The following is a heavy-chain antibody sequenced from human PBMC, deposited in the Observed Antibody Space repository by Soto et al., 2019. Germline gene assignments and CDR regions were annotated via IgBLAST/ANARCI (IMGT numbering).Heavy chain of an antibody. D-gene: IGHD2-15*01. CDR2: ISSSGSTI. V-gene: IGHV3-11*01. J-gene: IGHJ2*01. CDR1: GFTFSDYY. CDR3: ARALHPYCSGGSFSSTRRYFDL. Sequence: QVQLVESGGGLVKPGGSLRLSCAASGFTFSDYYMSWIRQAPGKGLEWVSYISSSGSTIYYADSVKGRFTISRDNAKNSLYLQMNSLRAEDTAVYYCARALHPYCSGGSFSSTRRYFDLWGRGTLVTVSS.